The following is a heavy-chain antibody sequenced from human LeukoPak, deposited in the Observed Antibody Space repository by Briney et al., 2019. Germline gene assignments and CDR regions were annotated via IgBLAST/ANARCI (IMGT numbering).Heavy chain of an antibody. J-gene: IGHJ4*02. CDR3: ARLSTVTTSFDY. D-gene: IGHD4-17*01. CDR2: IYYSGLT. V-gene: IGHV4-39*07. CDR1: GGSMSSISYF. Sequence: SETLSLTCSVSGGSMSSISYFWGWIRQPPGKGLEWIGAIYYSGLTYYNPSLKSRVSISIDTAKNEFFLKLNSVTAADTAVYYCARLSTVTTSFDYWGQGTLVTVSS.